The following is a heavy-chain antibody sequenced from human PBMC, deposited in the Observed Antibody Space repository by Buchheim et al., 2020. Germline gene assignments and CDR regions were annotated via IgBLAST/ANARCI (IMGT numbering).Heavy chain of an antibody. CDR1: GFTFSSYA. Sequence: QVQLVESGGGVVQPGRSLRLSCAASGFTFSSYAMHWVRQAPGKGLEWVAVISYDGSNKYYADSVKGRFTISRDNSKNTLYLQMNSLRAEDTAVYYCARDQLYCSGGSCYEMNYFDYWGQGTL. V-gene: IGHV3-30*04. CDR3: ARDQLYCSGGSCYEMNYFDY. CDR2: ISYDGSNK. J-gene: IGHJ4*02. D-gene: IGHD2-15*01.